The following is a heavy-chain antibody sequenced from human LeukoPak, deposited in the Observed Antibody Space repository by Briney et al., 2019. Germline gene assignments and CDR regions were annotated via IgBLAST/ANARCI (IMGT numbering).Heavy chain of an antibody. J-gene: IGHJ4*02. D-gene: IGHD6-19*01. V-gene: IGHV3-74*01. CDR3: AREDSGWYVSDY. Sequence: GGSLRLSCAASGFTFSSYWMHWVRQAPGKGLVWVSRINSDGSSTSYADSVKGRFTISRDNAKNSLYLQMNSLRAEDTAVYYCAREDSGWYVSDYWGQGTLVTVSS. CDR2: INSDGSST. CDR1: GFTFSSYW.